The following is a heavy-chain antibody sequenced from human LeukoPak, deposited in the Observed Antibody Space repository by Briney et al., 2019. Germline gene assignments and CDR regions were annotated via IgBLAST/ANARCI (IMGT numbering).Heavy chain of an antibody. D-gene: IGHD6-19*01. J-gene: IGHJ4*02. Sequence: GGSLRLSCAASGFTFSIYAMSWVRQAPGKGLEWVSSISGSGGGGSTYYADSVKGRFTVSRDSSKNTLYLQMNRLRAEDMAVYYCAKEEWLGKMNFFDYWGQGTLVTVSS. CDR2: ISGSGGGGST. CDR3: AKEEWLGKMNFFDY. CDR1: GFTFSIYA. V-gene: IGHV3-23*01.